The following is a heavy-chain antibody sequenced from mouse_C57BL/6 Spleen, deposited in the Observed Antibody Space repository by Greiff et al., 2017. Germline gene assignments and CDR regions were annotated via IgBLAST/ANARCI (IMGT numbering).Heavy chain of an antibody. CDR3: ARVIYGSSWYFDV. D-gene: IGHD1-1*01. J-gene: IGHJ1*03. CDR1: GFTFSDYY. Sequence: EVKLMESEGGLVQPGSSMKLSCTASGFTFSDYYMAWVRQVPEKGLEWVANINYDGSSTYYLDSLKSRFIISRDNAKNILYLQMSSLKSEDTATYYCARVIYGSSWYFDVWGTGTTVTVSS. CDR2: INYDGSST. V-gene: IGHV5-16*01.